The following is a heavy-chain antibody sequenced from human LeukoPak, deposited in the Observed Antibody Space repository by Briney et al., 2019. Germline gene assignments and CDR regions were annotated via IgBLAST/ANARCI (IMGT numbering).Heavy chain of an antibody. V-gene: IGHV4-38-2*02. Sequence: SETLSLTCSVSGYSISSAYYWGWIRQPPGKGLEWIGTMYHSGSTYYNPSLKSRVTISVDTSKNQFSLKLSSVTAADTAVYYCARSASSSGWSNWFDPWGQGTLVTVSS. J-gene: IGHJ5*02. CDR1: GYSISSAYY. CDR3: ARSASSSGWSNWFDP. CDR2: MYHSGST. D-gene: IGHD6-19*01.